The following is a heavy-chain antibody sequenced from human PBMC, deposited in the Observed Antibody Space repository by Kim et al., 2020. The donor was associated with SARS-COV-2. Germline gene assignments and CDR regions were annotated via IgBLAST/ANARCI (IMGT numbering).Heavy chain of an antibody. J-gene: IGHJ6*02. D-gene: IGHD6-19*01. V-gene: IGHV4-39*01. CDR1: GGSISSSSYY. CDR3: ATFVSSSGWYYYYGMDV. Sequence: SETLSLTCTVSGGSISSSSYYWGWIRQPPGKGLEWIGSIYYSGSTYYNPSLKSRVTISVDTSKNQFSLKLSSVTAADTAVYYCATFVSSSGWYYYYGMDVWGQGTTVTVSS. CDR2: IYYSGST.